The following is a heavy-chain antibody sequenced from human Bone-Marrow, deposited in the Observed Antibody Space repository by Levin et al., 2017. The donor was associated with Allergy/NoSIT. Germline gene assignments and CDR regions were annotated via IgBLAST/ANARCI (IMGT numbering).Heavy chain of an antibody. J-gene: IGHJ4*02. V-gene: IGHV3-33*08. CDR1: GFTFKTYG. CDR3: ARDLDTSELFDS. CDR2: IWYDGTNK. D-gene: IGHD1-1*01. Sequence: GGSLRLSCAASGFTFKTYGMHWVRQAPGKGLEWVGIIWYDGTNKHYADSVRGRFTISRDNSKNTLYLQMNSLRAEDTAVYYCARDLDTSELFDSWGQGTLVTVAS.